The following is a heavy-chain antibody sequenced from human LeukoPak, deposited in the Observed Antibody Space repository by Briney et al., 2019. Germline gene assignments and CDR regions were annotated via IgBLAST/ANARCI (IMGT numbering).Heavy chain of an antibody. Sequence: GGSLRLSRAASGFTFDDYAMHWVRQAPGKGLEWVSLISWDGGSTYYADSVKGRFTISRDNSKNSLYLQMNSLRAEDTALYYCAKDSTRLGGIGGSFDYWGQGTLVTVSS. J-gene: IGHJ4*02. CDR3: AKDSTRLGGIGGSFDY. V-gene: IGHV3-43D*03. CDR2: ISWDGGST. D-gene: IGHD7-27*01. CDR1: GFTFDDYA.